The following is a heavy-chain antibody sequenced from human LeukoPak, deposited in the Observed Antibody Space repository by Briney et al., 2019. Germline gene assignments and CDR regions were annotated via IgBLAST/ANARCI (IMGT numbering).Heavy chain of an antibody. D-gene: IGHD2-2*01. CDR3: ARQCVGGTSCYRGGFDY. CDR2: IYHSGST. Sequence: SETLSLTCTVSGGSISSGGYYWSWIRQPPGKGLEWIGYIYHSGSTYYNPSLKSRVTISVDRSKNQFSLKLSSVTAADTAVYYCARQCVGGTSCYRGGFDYWGQGTLVTVSS. V-gene: IGHV4-30-2*01. J-gene: IGHJ4*02. CDR1: GGSISSGGYY.